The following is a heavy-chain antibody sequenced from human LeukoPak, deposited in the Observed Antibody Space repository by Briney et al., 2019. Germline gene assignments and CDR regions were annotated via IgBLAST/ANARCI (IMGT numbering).Heavy chain of an antibody. J-gene: IGHJ5*02. CDR2: MNPNSGNT. V-gene: IGHV1-8*01. D-gene: IGHD3-10*01. CDR1: GYTFTSYD. CDR3: ARRPMGSGKNWFDP. Sequence: GPSVKVSCKASGYTFTSYDINWVRQATGQGLEWMGWMNPNSGNTGYAQKFQGRVTMTRNTSISTAYMELSSLRSEDTAVYYCARRPMGSGKNWFDPWGQGTLVTVSS.